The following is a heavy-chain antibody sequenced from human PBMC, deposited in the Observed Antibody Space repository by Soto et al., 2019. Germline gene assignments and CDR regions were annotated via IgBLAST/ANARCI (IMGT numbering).Heavy chain of an antibody. CDR1: GFTFGDYA. D-gene: IGHD2-15*01. CDR3: TRDPSRLVVAAGYYYYYGMDV. J-gene: IGHJ6*02. V-gene: IGHV3-49*03. CDR2: IRSKAYGGTT. Sequence: GVLRLSCTASGFTFGDYAMSWFRQAPGKGLEWVGFIRSKAYGGTTEYAASVKGRFTISRDDSKSIAYLQMNSLKTEDTAVYYCTRDPSRLVVAAGYYYYYGMDVWGQGTTVTVSS.